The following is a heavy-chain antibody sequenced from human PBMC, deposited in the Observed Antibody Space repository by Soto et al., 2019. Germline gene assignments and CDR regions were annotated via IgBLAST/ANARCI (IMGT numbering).Heavy chain of an antibody. CDR3: ARGPGIAARNFDY. D-gene: IGHD6-13*01. CDR1: VGSISIGDYG. V-gene: IGHV4-30-4*01. CDR2: IYYSGST. J-gene: IGHJ4*02. Sequence: SETLSLTCTFSVGSISIGDYGWSWIRQPPGKGLEWIGYIYYSGSTYYNPSLKSRVTISVDTSKNQFYLKLSSVTAAETAVYYCARGPGIAARNFDYWAQGTRVTSPQ.